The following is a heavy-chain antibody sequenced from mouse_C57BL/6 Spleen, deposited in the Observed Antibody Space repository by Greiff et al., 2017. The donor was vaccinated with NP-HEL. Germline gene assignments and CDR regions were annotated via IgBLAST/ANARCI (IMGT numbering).Heavy chain of an antibody. CDR1: GYTFTSYW. CDR3: ARRGYDDYAMDY. CDR2: IYPGSGST. V-gene: IGHV1-55*01. Sequence: QVQLQQPGAELVKPGASVTMSCKASGYTFTSYWITWVKQRPGQGLEWIGDIYPGSGSTNYNEKFKSKATLTVDTSSSTAYMQLSSLTSEDSAVYYCARRGYDDYAMDYWGQGTSVTVSS. J-gene: IGHJ4*01. D-gene: IGHD2-2*01.